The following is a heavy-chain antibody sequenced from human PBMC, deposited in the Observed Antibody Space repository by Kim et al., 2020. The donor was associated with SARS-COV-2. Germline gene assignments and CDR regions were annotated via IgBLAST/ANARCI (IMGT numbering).Heavy chain of an antibody. CDR2: YSGGDP. Sequence: YSGGDPHSAASVKGRFTISRDNSNNTLYLQMNNLRADDTAVYYCARDVEPWGQGTLVTVSS. D-gene: IGHD2-21*01. CDR3: ARDVEP. V-gene: IGHV3-53*01. J-gene: IGHJ5*02.